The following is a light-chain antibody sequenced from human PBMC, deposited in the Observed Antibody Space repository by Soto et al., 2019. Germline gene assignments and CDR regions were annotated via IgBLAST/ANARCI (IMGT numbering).Light chain of an antibody. V-gene: IGKV3-20*01. CDR3: QQYGSSPVA. CDR1: QSVSSSY. Sequence: EIVLTQSPGTLSLSPGERATLSCRASQSVSSSYLAWYQQKPGQAPRLLIYGASSRATGIPDRFSGSGSGTDFTLTISRLEPEDFAVYYCQQYGSSPVAFGQGTKLDIK. CDR2: GAS. J-gene: IGKJ2*01.